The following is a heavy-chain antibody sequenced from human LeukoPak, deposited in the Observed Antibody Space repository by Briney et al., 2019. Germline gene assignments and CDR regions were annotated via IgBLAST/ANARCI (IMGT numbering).Heavy chain of an antibody. CDR1: GGSISSYY. J-gene: IGHJ5*02. Sequence: SETLSLTCTVSGGSISSYYWSWIRQPPGKGLEWIGYIYYSGSTNYNPSLKSRVTISVDTSKNQFSLKLGSVTAADTAVYYCARASTYGDLPAGWFDPWGQGTLVTVSS. CDR3: ARASTYGDLPAGWFDP. D-gene: IGHD4-17*01. V-gene: IGHV4-59*12. CDR2: IYYSGST.